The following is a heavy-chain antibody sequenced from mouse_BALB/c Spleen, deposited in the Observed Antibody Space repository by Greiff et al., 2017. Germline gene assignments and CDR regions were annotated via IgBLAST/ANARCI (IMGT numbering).Heavy chain of an antibody. CDR2: IYPGDGDT. J-gene: IGHJ2*01. Sequence: QVQLQQSGAELAKPGASVKMSCKASGYTFTSYWMHWVKQRPGQGLEWIGAIYPGDGDTRYTQKFKGKATLTADKSSSTAYMQLSSLASEDSAVYYCARGVYDGYFYYFDYWGQGTTLTVSS. CDR1: GYTFTSYW. CDR3: ARGVYDGYFYYFDY. D-gene: IGHD2-3*01. V-gene: IGHV1-87*01.